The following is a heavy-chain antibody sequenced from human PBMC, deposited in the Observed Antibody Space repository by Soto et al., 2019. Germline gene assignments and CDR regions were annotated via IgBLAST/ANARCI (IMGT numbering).Heavy chain of an antibody. V-gene: IGHV1-69*13. CDR2: IIPIFGTA. Sequence: GASVKVSFKASGGTFSSYAISWVRQAPGQGLEWMGGIIPIFGTANYAQKFQGRVTITADESTSTAYMELSSLRSEDTAVYYCARQKEYSSGWAQKFDYWGQGTLVTVSS. J-gene: IGHJ4*02. CDR1: GGTFSSYA. CDR3: ARQKEYSSGWAQKFDY. D-gene: IGHD6-19*01.